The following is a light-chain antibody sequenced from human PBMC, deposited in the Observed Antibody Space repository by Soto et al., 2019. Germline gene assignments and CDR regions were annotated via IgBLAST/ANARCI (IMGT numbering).Light chain of an antibody. V-gene: IGKV3-11*01. Sequence: EIVLTHSPATLSLSPGERATLSFSASQSVNNYLAWYQQRPGQAPRLLIYDASNRATGIPARFSGSGSGTDFTLTISSLQSEDFAVYYCQQRGNWPITFGQGTRLEIK. CDR1: QSVNNY. CDR3: QQRGNWPIT. J-gene: IGKJ5*01. CDR2: DAS.